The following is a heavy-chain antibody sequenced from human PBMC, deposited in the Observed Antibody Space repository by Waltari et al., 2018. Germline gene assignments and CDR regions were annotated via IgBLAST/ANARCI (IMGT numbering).Heavy chain of an antibody. D-gene: IGHD6-13*01. CDR1: GYSISSGYY. Sequence: QVQLQESGPGLVKPSETLSLTCAVSGYSISSGYYWGWIRQPPGKGLEWIGSIYHSGGTYYNPSLKCRVTISVDTSKNPFSLKLSSVTAADTAVYYCAGPFGSSSLDYWGQGTLVTVSS. CDR2: IYHSGGT. J-gene: IGHJ4*02. CDR3: AGPFGSSSLDY. V-gene: IGHV4-38-2*01.